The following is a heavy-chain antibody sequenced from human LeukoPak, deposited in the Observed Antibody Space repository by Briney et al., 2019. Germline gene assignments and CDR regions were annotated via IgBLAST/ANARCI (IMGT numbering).Heavy chain of an antibody. CDR2: INHSGST. D-gene: IGHD6-13*01. V-gene: IGHV4-34*01. Sequence: SETLSLTCAVYGGSFSGYYWSWIRQPPGKGLEWIGEINHSGSTNYNPSLKSRVTISVDTSKSQFSLKLSSVTAADTAVYYCARGASSSWYPQYNWFDPWGQGTLVTVSS. CDR1: GGSFSGYY. J-gene: IGHJ5*02. CDR3: ARGASSSWYPQYNWFDP.